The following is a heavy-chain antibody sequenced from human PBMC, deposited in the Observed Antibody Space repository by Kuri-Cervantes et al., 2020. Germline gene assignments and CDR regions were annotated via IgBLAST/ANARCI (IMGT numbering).Heavy chain of an antibody. V-gene: IGHV3-48*04. J-gene: IGHJ4*02. CDR2: IISSSNTR. D-gene: IGHD5-12*01. Sequence: GGSLRLSCAASGFNFNFFSMNWVRKAPGKGLEWISYIISSSNTRYYADSVKGRFIISRDNAKNSLSLQMNSLRVEDTGVYYCAREGYSGYVPFEYWGQGTLVTVSS. CDR3: AREGYSGYVPFEY. CDR1: GFNFNFFS.